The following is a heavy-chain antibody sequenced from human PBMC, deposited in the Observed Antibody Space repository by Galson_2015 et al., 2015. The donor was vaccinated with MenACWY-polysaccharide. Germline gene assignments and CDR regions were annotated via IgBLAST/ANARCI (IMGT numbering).Heavy chain of an antibody. CDR2: IDASGAIT. CDR3: ARVSLNTSNFDL. V-gene: IGHV3-23*01. CDR1: GFTFSSFA. J-gene: IGHJ2*01. D-gene: IGHD2-2*02. Sequence: SLRLSCAASGFTFSSFAFNWVRQAPGKGLQWVSAIDASGAITYYADSVKGRFTISRDSPKNTLHLQMNSLSAEDTAIYYCARVSLNTSNFDLWGRGTLATVS.